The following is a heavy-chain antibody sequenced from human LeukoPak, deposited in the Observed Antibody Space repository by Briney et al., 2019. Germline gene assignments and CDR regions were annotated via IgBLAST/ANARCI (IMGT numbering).Heavy chain of an antibody. V-gene: IGHV2-70*11. Sequence: SGPALVKPTQTLTLTCTFSGFSLSTSGMCVSWIRQPPGKALEWLARIDWDDDKYYSTSLKTRLTISKDTSKNQVVLTMTNMDPVDTATYYCARIVWGQQLVPPLYYYYGMDVWGQWTTVTVSS. J-gene: IGHJ6*02. D-gene: IGHD6-13*01. CDR1: GFSLSTSGMC. CDR2: IDWDDDK. CDR3: ARIVWGQQLVPPLYYYYGMDV.